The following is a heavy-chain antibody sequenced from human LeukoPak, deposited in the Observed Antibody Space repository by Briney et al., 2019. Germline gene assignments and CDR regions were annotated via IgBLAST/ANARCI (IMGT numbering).Heavy chain of an antibody. V-gene: IGHV4-4*07. Sequence: PSETLSLTCTVSGGSISSYYWSWIRQPAGKGLEWIGRIYTSGSTNYNPSLKSRVTMSVDTSKNQFSLKLSSVTAADTAVYYCARTIAVAGLYYYYGMDVWGQGTTVTVSS. CDR2: IYTSGST. CDR3: ARTIAVAGLYYYYGMDV. D-gene: IGHD6-19*01. J-gene: IGHJ6*02. CDR1: GGSISSYY.